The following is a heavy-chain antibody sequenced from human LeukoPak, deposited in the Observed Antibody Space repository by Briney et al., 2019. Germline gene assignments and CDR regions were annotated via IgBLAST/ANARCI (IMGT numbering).Heavy chain of an antibody. J-gene: IGHJ4*02. V-gene: IGHV3-53*01. D-gene: IGHD3-22*01. CDR2: IYSGAAT. Sequence: GGSLRLSCAASGFAVSRKHMSWVRQAPGKGLEWVSVIYSGAATYYADSVKGRFTISRDNSKNTLYLQMNSLRVEDTAIYYCATHDTSGYYKFDSWGQGTLVTVS. CDR1: GFAVSRKH. CDR3: ATHDTSGYYKFDS.